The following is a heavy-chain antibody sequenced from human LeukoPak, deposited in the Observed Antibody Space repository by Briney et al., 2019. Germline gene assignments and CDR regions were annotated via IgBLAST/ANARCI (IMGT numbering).Heavy chain of an antibody. CDR2: IYYSGST. V-gene: IGHV4-30-4*08. CDR1: GGSISSGDYY. J-gene: IGHJ4*02. CDR3: AREFKEYCSSTSCYHRYFDY. Sequence: PSETLSLTCTVSGGSISSGDYYWSWIRQPPGKGLEWFGYIYYSGSTYYNPSLKSRVTISVDTSKNQFSLKLSSVTAEDTAVYYCAREFKEYCSSTSCYHRYFDYWGQGTLVTVSS. D-gene: IGHD2-2*01.